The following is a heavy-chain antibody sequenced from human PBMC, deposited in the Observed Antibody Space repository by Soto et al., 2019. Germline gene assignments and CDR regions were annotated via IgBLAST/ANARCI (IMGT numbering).Heavy chain of an antibody. J-gene: IGHJ4*02. Sequence: QVQLVQSGAEVKKPGSSVKVSCKASGGTFSSYTISWVRQAPGQGLEWMGRIIPILGIANYAQKFQGRVKMTADKSTSTAYMGLSSLGSEDTAVYYGARDPPRAYCGGDCSADYWGQGTLVTVSS. CDR2: IIPILGIA. CDR3: ARDPPRAYCGGDCSADY. CDR1: GGTFSSYT. V-gene: IGHV1-69*08. D-gene: IGHD2-21*02.